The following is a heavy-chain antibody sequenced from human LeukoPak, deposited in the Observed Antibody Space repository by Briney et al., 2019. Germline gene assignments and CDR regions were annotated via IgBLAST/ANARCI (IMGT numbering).Heavy chain of an antibody. Sequence: GGALRLSCAASGFTFSNYAMTWVRQAAGKGLEWVSGISGSGGSTNYADSVKGRFTISRDNSKNTLYLQMNSLRADDTAVYYCAKDQDSSGYFWVDYWGQGTLVTVSS. CDR3: AKDQDSSGYFWVDY. J-gene: IGHJ4*02. CDR1: GFTFSNYA. V-gene: IGHV3-23*01. D-gene: IGHD3-22*01. CDR2: ISGSGGST.